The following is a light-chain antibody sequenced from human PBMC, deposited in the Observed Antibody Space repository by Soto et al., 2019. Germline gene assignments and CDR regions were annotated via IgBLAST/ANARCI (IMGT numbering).Light chain of an antibody. J-gene: IGKJ4*01. Sequence: EILMTQSPATLSVSPGERATLSCRASQSVSSNLAWYQQKPGQAPRLLIYGASTRATGIPARFSGSGSGTEFTLTVSSLQSEDFAVYYCPQYNDWPPVTFGGGTKVDIK. CDR1: QSVSSN. V-gene: IGKV3-15*01. CDR3: PQYNDWPPVT. CDR2: GAS.